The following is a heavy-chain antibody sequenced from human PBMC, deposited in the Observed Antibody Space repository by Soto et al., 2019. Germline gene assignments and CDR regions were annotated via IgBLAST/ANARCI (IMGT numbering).Heavy chain of an antibody. CDR3: ARSQRIRGSYYWQ. J-gene: IGHJ4*02. CDR1: VGTFSSYA. Sequence: QVQLVQSGAEVKKPGSSVKVSCKASVGTFSSYAISWVRQAPGQGLEWMGGIIPNFGTANYAQKFQGRVTITADESTSTADMELSSLRCEDTAVYYCARSQRIRGSYYWQWGQGTLVTVSS. CDR2: IIPNFGTA. V-gene: IGHV1-69*01. D-gene: IGHD1-26*01.